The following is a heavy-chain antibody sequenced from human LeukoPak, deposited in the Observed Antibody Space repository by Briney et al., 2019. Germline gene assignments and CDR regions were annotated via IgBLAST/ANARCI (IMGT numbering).Heavy chain of an antibody. D-gene: IGHD3-3*01. Sequence: GASVKVSCKASGGTFSSYAISWVRQAPGQGLEWMGGIIPIFGTANYAQKFQGRVTITTDESTSTAYMELSSLRSEDTAVYYCARGVLVGFWSGSDIPYFDYWGQGTLVTVSS. CDR3: ARGVLVGFWSGSDIPYFDY. J-gene: IGHJ4*02. V-gene: IGHV1-69*05. CDR2: IIPIFGTA. CDR1: GGTFSSYA.